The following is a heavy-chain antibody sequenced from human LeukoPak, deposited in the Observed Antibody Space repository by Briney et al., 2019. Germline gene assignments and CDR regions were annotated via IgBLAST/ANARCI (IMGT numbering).Heavy chain of an antibody. V-gene: IGHV3-53*01. CDR1: GFTVNTNY. CDR3: AREVGDTALNYFGIDV. CDR2: IFSGGAT. D-gene: IGHD5-18*01. J-gene: IGHJ6*02. Sequence: GGSLRLSCAASGFTVNTNYMSWVRQAPGKGLEWVSIIFSGGATYYADSVKGRFTISRENSKNTLYLQMSNLRVEDTAVYYCAREVGDTALNYFGIDVWGQGTTVIVS.